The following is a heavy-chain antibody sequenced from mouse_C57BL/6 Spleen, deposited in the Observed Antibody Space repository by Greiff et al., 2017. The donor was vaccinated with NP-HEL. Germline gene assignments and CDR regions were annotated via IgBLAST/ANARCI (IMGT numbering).Heavy chain of an antibody. CDR1: GYSITSGYY. D-gene: IGHD1-1*01. V-gene: IGHV3-6*01. CDR3: ARDLMYYDGTGWFAY. CDR2: ISYDGSN. J-gene: IGHJ3*01. Sequence: ESGPGLVKPSQSLSLTCSVTGYSITSGYYWNWIRQFPGNQLEWMGYISYDGSNNYNPSLKNRISITRDTSKNQFFLKLTSVTTEDTATYYCARDLMYYDGTGWFAYWGQGTLVTVSA.